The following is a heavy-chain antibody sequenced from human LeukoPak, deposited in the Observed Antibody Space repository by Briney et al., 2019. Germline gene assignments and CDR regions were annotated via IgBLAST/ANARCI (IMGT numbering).Heavy chain of an antibody. CDR1: GFTFSSYW. J-gene: IGHJ5*02. CDR3: ARAADYYGSGSSYENNWFDP. Sequence: PGGSLRLSCAASGFTFSSYWMHWVRQAPGKGLVWVSRINSDGSSTSYADSVKGRFTISRDNAKNTLYLQMNSLRAEDTAVYYCARAADYYGSGSSYENNWFDPWGQGTLVTVSS. D-gene: IGHD3-10*01. CDR2: INSDGSST. V-gene: IGHV3-74*01.